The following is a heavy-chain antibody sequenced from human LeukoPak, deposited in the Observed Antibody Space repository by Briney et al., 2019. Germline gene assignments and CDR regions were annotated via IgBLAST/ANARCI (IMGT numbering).Heavy chain of an antibody. CDR1: GGSISSGGYY. J-gene: IGHJ4*02. CDR3: ARAQSGYYADY. D-gene: IGHD3-3*01. CDR2: IYYSGST. Sequence: PSETLSLTCTVSGGSISSGGYYWSWIRQRPGKGLEWIGYIYYSGSTYYNPSLKSRVTISVDTSKNQFSLKLSSVTAADTAVYYCARAQSGYYADYWGQGTLVTVSS. V-gene: IGHV4-31*03.